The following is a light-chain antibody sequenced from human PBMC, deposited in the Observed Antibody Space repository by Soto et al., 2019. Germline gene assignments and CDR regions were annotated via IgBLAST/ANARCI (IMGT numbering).Light chain of an antibody. CDR3: QQTKTFPRT. CDR2: AAS. CDR1: LGISSY. V-gene: IGKV1-12*01. J-gene: IGKJ4*01. Sequence: DIRMTQSLYSVSASVGDRVTIACRASLGISSYLAWYQQKPGKVPNLLLYAASTLQSGVPSRFSGSGSETDYTLTLSSLQPEDSATYYCQQTKTFPRTCGGGTKVEIK.